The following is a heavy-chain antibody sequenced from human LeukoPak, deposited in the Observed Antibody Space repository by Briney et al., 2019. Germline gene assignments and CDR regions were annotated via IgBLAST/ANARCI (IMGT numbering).Heavy chain of an antibody. CDR1: GFTFSSYA. CDR2: ISGSGGST. CDR3: AKDLGSSSWSYYYYGMDV. Sequence: PGGSLRLSCAASGFTFSSYAMSWVRQAPGKGLEWVSAISGSGGSTYYADSVKGRFTISRDNSKNTLYLQMNSLRAEDTAVYYCAKDLGSSSWSYYYYGMDVWGQGTTVTVSS. J-gene: IGHJ6*02. V-gene: IGHV3-23*01. D-gene: IGHD6-13*01.